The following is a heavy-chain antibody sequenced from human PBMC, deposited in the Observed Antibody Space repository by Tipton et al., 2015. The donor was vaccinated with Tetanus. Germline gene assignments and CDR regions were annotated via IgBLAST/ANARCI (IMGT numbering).Heavy chain of an antibody. CDR2: INHSGST. V-gene: IGHV4-34*01. D-gene: IGHD5-18*01. J-gene: IGHJ3*02. CDR1: GGSFSGYY. CDR3: ARGWIQLWPDSSSGIPNAFDI. Sequence: TLSLTCAVYGGSFSGYYWSWIRQPPGKGLEWIGEINHSGSTNYNPSLKSRVTISVDTSKNQFSLKLSSVTAADTAVYYCARGWIQLWPDSSSGIPNAFDIWGQGTMVTVSS.